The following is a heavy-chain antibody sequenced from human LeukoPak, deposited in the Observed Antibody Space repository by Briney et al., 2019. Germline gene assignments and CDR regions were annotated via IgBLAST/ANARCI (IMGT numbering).Heavy chain of an antibody. CDR3: ARGAQWLTPDDAFDI. CDR1: GGTFSSYA. Sequence: SVKVSCKASGGTFSSYAITWVRQTPGQGLEWMGGIIPIFGTTNYAQKFQGRVTITADKYTSTAYMELSSLRSEDTAVYYCARGAQWLTPDDAFDIWGRGTMVTVSS. D-gene: IGHD6-19*01. J-gene: IGHJ3*02. CDR2: IIPIFGTT. V-gene: IGHV1-69*06.